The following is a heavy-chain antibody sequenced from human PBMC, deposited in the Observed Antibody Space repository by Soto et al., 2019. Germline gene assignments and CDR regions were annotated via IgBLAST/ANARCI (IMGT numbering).Heavy chain of an antibody. D-gene: IGHD5-12*01. CDR1: GFTFSSYG. V-gene: IGHV3-30*18. CDR3: AKGGYSGYPTDHYMDV. CDR2: ISYDGSNK. Sequence: GGSLRLSCAASGFTFSSYGMHWVRQAPGKGLEWVAVISYDGSNKYYADSVKGRFTISRDNSKNTLYLQMNSLRAEDTAVYYCAKGGYSGYPTDHYMDVWGKGTTVTVSS. J-gene: IGHJ6*03.